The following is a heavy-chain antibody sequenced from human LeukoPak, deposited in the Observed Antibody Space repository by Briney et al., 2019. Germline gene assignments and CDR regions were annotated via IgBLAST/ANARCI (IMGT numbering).Heavy chain of an antibody. Sequence: PGGSLRLSCAASGFTFSSYVMSWVRQAPGKGLEWVSSISNSGGSTYYADSVKGRFTISRDNSKNTLYLQMNSLRAEDTAVYYCAKVASADAQARLNYWGQGTLVTVSS. J-gene: IGHJ4*02. CDR3: AKVASADAQARLNY. D-gene: IGHD6-19*01. CDR2: ISNSGGST. V-gene: IGHV3-23*01. CDR1: GFTFSSYV.